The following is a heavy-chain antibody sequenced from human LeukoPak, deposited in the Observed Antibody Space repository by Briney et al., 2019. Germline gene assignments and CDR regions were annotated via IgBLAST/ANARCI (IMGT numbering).Heavy chain of an antibody. CDR1: GYTFTGYY. CDR3: ARSIAAAGHFDY. J-gene: IGHJ4*02. V-gene: IGHV1-2*02. Sequence: ASVKVSCKASGYTFTGYYMHWVRQAPGQGLEWMGWINPNSGGTNYAQEFQGRVTMTRDTSISTAYMELSRLRSDDTAVYYCARSIAAAGHFDYRGQGTLVTVSS. CDR2: INPNSGGT. D-gene: IGHD6-13*01.